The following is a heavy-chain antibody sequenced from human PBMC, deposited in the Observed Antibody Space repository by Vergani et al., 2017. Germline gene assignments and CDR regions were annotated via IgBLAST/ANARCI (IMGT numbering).Heavy chain of an antibody. CDR1: GGSISSGDYY. V-gene: IGHV4-30-4*01. D-gene: IGHD3-22*01. Sequence: QVQLQESGPGLVKPSQTLSLTCPVSGGSISSGDYYWSWIRQPPGKGLEWIGYIYYSWSTYYNPSLKSRLTISVDTSKNQVSLKLSSVTAADTAVYYCATDSLYDSSGYRVNWFDTWGQGTLVTVSS. CDR3: ATDSLYDSSGYRVNWFDT. J-gene: IGHJ5*02. CDR2: IYYSWST.